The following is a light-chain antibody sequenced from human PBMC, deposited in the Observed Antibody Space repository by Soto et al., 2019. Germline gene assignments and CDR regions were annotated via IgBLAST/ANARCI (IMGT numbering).Light chain of an antibody. CDR3: QSYDSSLSGSV. V-gene: IGLV1-40*01. CDR2: GNS. Sequence: QSVLTQPPSVSGAPGQRVTISCTGGSSNIGAGYDVLWYQQLPGTAPKLLIYGNSNRASGVPDRFSGSKSGTSASLAITGLQAEDEADYYCQSYDSSLSGSVFGGGTKLTVL. CDR1: SSNIGAGYD. J-gene: IGLJ2*01.